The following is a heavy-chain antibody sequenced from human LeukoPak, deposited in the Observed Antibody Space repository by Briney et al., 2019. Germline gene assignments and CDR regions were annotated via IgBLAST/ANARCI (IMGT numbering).Heavy chain of an antibody. CDR1: GFTFSSYA. CDR3: ARKGMATITLDY. J-gene: IGHJ4*02. CDR2: ISYDGSNK. V-gene: IGHV3-30-3*01. D-gene: IGHD5-24*01. Sequence: GGSLRLSCAASGFTFSSYAMHWVRQAPGKGLEWVAVISYDGSNKYYADSVKGRFTISRDNSKNTLYLQMNSLRAEDTAEYYCARKGMATITLDYWGQGTLVTVSS.